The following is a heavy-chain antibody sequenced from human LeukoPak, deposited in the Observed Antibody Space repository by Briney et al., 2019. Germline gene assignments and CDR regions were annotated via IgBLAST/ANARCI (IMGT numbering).Heavy chain of an antibody. CDR3: ARDACSGGSCYMDL. Sequence: GGSLRLSCAASRFTFSSYSMNWVRQAPGKGLEWVSSISSSSSYIYYADSVKGRFTISRDNAKNSLYLQMNSLRAEDTAVYYCARDACSGGSCYMDLWGQGTLVTVAS. J-gene: IGHJ4*02. CDR2: ISSSSSYI. V-gene: IGHV3-21*01. CDR1: RFTFSSYS. D-gene: IGHD2-15*01.